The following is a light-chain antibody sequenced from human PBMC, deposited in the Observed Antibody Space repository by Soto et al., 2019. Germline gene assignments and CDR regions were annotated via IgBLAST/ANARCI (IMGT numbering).Light chain of an antibody. J-gene: IGKJ1*01. CDR3: QQYNSYTWT. CDR2: DAS. Sequence: DIQMTQSPSTLSASVGDRVTITCRASQSISSWLAWYQQKPGKAPKLLIYDASSLESGVPSRFSGSGSATEFTLTISSLQPDDFATSYCQQYNSYTWTFGQGTKVEIK. CDR1: QSISSW. V-gene: IGKV1-5*01.